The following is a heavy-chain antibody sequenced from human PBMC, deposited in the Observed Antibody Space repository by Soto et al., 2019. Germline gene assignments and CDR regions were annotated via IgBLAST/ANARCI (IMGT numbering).Heavy chain of an antibody. J-gene: IGHJ4*02. CDR2: IKSKADGGTT. D-gene: IGHD2-2*01. Sequence: EVQLVESGGGLVNPGGSLRLSCAASGFTFNNAWMSWVRQAPGKGLEWVGRIKSKADGGTTDYATPVKGRFTISRDDSKNTLFLQMNSLETEDTAMYYCTSTTIGKCSSTGCYAGHYWGQGTLVTVSS. V-gene: IGHV3-15*01. CDR3: TSTTIGKCSSTGCYAGHY. CDR1: GFTFNNAW.